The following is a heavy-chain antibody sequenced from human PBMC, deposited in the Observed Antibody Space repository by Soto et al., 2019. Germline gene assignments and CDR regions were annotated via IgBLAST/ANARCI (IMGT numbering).Heavy chain of an antibody. V-gene: IGHV1-24*01. CDR3: ATSIAVAGPPYFDY. CDR2: FDPEDGET. Sequence: ASVKVSCKVSGYTLTELSMHWVRQAPGKGLEWMGGFDPEDGETIYAQKFQGRVTMTEDTSTDTAYMELSSLRSEDTAVYYCATSIAVAGPPYFDYWGQGTLVTVSS. D-gene: IGHD6-19*01. CDR1: GYTLTELS. J-gene: IGHJ4*02.